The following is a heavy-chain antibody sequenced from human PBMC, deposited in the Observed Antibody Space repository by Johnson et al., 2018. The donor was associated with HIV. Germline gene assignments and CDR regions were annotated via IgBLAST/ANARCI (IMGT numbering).Heavy chain of an antibody. Sequence: VQLVESGGGVVQPGRSLRLSCAASGFTFSSYDMHWVRQATGKGLEWVSAIGTAGDTYYPGSVKGRFTISRENAKNTLYLQMNSPRVEDTAVYYCARVKSYGNWGSRKGGRESRAAFDIWGQGTMVTVS. CDR2: IGTAGDT. CDR3: ARVKSYGNWGSRKGGRESRAAFDI. CDR1: GFTFSSYD. D-gene: IGHD7-27*01. V-gene: IGHV3-13*01. J-gene: IGHJ3*02.